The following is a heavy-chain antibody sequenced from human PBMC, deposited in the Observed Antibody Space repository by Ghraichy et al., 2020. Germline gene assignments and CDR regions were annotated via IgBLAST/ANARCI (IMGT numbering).Heavy chain of an antibody. Sequence: SETLSLTCTVSGGSISSSSYYWGWIRQPPGKGLEWIGSIYYSGSTYYNPSLKSRVTISVDTSKNQFSLKLSSVTAADTAVYYCARLSLPVAIFGVVTYGWFDPWGQGTLVTVSS. J-gene: IGHJ5*02. CDR1: GGSISSSSYY. CDR2: IYYSGST. V-gene: IGHV4-39*01. D-gene: IGHD3-3*01. CDR3: ARLSLPVAIFGVVTYGWFDP.